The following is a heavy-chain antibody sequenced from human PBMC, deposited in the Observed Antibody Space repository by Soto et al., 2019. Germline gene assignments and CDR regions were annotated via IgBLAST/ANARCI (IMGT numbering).Heavy chain of an antibody. CDR2: ISAYNGNT. Sequence: SVQLSWDAPRVTKKCYSRQSLRQSHRKRLDWMGWISAYNGNTNYAQKLQGRVTMTTDTSTSTAYMELRSLRSDDTAVYYCARVGVILRYFDWSGGPFDYWGQGTLVTVSS. CDR1: RVTKKCYS. J-gene: IGHJ4*02. CDR3: ARVGVILRYFDWSGGPFDY. V-gene: IGHV1-18*04. D-gene: IGHD3-9*01.